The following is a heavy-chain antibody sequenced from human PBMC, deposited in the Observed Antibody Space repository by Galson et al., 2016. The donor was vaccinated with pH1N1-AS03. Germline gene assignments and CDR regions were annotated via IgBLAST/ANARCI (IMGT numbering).Heavy chain of an antibody. V-gene: IGHV1-69*05. CDR1: GLTFSSYA. Sequence: SVKVSCKASGLTFSSYAISWVRQAPGQGLEWMGGVKGVFRTTNYAQKFQGRITITMDQSTGTAYMEVSSLRAEDTAVYYCATAGNYFDIRRFDDWGQGTLVTVSS. CDR3: ATAGNYFDIRRFDD. D-gene: IGHD3-9*01. CDR2: VKGVFRTT. J-gene: IGHJ4*02.